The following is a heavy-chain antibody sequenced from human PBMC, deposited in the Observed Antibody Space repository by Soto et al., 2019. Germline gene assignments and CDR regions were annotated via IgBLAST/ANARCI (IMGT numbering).Heavy chain of an antibody. CDR3: ARGPGGPDGPGDY. CDR2: INAGNGNT. D-gene: IGHD2-15*01. Sequence: QVQLVQSGAEVKKPGASVKVSCKASGYTFTSYAMHWVRQAPGQRLEWMGWINAGNGNTKYSQKFQGRVTITRDTSVSTAYMELSSLRSEDTAVYYCARGPGGPDGPGDYWGQGTLVTVSS. V-gene: IGHV1-3*01. CDR1: GYTFTSYA. J-gene: IGHJ4*02.